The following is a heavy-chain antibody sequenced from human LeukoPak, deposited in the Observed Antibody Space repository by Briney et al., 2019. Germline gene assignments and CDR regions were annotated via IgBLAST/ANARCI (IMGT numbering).Heavy chain of an antibody. V-gene: IGHV1-2*02. D-gene: IGHD2-2*01. J-gene: IGHJ5*02. CDR2: TNPNSGGT. CDR1: RYTFTDYY. CDR3: ARGGGSLGYCSSSSCLDWFDP. Sequence: ASVKVSCKASRYTFTDYYMPWVRQAPGQGLEWMGWTNPNSGGTNYAQKFQGRVTMTRDTSISTAYMELSRLRSDDTAVYFCARGGGSLGYCSSSSCLDWFDPWGQGTLVTVSS.